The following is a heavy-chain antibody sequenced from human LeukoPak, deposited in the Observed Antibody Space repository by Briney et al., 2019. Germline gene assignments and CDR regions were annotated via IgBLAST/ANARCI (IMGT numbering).Heavy chain of an antibody. CDR3: ARDINWALGNP. CDR2: ITSDGSST. CDR1: GFILSSYW. J-gene: IGHJ5*02. Sequence: GGSLRLSCGASGFILSSYWMHWVGQAPGKVLVWVSRITSDGSSTIYADSVKGRFTSSRDNAKNTLYLQMNSLRVEDTAVYYCARDINWALGNPWGQGTLVIVSS. D-gene: IGHD1-1*01. V-gene: IGHV3-74*01.